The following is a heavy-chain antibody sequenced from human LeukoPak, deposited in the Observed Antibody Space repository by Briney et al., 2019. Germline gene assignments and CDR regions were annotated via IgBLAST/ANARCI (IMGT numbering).Heavy chain of an antibody. V-gene: IGHV3-48*03. J-gene: IGHJ3*02. CDR1: GFTFSSYE. D-gene: IGHD2-15*01. Sequence: PGGSLRLSCAASGFTFSSYEMNWVRQAPGKGLEWVSYISSSGSTIYYADSVKGRFTISRDNAKNSLYLQMNSLRAEDTAVYYCARSTYCSGGSCYGPDAFDIWGQGTMVTVSS. CDR3: ARSTYCSGGSCYGPDAFDI. CDR2: ISSSGSTI.